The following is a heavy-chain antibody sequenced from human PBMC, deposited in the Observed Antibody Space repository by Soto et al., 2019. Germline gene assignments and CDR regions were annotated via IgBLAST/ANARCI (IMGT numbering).Heavy chain of an antibody. CDR1: GYSFTSHW. D-gene: IGHD1-7*01. Sequence: PGESLKISCKGSGYSFTSHWISWMRQMPGKGLEWMGRIDPSDSYTNYRPSFQGHVTISADKSISTAYLQWSSLKASDTAMYYCARGPLANYRYWGQGTLVTVSS. CDR2: IDPSDSYT. V-gene: IGHV5-10-1*01. J-gene: IGHJ4*02. CDR3: ARGPLANYRY.